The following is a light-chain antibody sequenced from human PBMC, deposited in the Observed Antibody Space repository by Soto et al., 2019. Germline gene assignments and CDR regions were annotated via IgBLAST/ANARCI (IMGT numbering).Light chain of an antibody. Sequence: IVLAQSPATLSLSPGERATLSCRAGQSISTYLAWYQQKSGQAPRLLIYDASNRATGTSARFSGSGSGTDFTLTISSLDPEDSAVYYCQQRYVWLTFGGGTKVDIK. V-gene: IGKV3-11*01. CDR1: QSISTY. CDR3: QQRYVWLT. CDR2: DAS. J-gene: IGKJ4*01.